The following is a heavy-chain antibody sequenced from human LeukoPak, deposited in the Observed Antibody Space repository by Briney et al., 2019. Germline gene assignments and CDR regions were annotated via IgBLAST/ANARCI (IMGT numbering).Heavy chain of an antibody. CDR1: GYTFTSYY. J-gene: IGHJ5*02. CDR2: IIPIFGTA. Sequence: SVRVSCKASGYTFTSYYMHWVRQAPGQGLEWMGRIIPIFGTANYAQKFQGRVTITTDESTSTAYMELSSLRSEDTAVYYCARIKDNWFDPWGQGTLVTVSS. D-gene: IGHD3-16*01. V-gene: IGHV1-69*05. CDR3: ARIKDNWFDP.